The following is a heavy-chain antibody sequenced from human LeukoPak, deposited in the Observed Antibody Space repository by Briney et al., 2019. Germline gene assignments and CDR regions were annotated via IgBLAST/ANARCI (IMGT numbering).Heavy chain of an antibody. Sequence: ASVKVSCKASGYTFTGYYMHWVRQAPGQGLEWMGWINPNSGGTNYAQKFQGRVTMTEDTSTDTAYMELSSLRSEDTAVYYCATDILTGYYRRRLGYWGQGTLVTVSS. CDR1: GYTFTGYY. CDR2: INPNSGGT. J-gene: IGHJ4*02. CDR3: ATDILTGYYRRRLGY. V-gene: IGHV1-2*02. D-gene: IGHD3-9*01.